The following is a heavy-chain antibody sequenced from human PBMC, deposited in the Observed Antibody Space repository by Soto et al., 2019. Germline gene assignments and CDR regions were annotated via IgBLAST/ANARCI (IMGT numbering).Heavy chain of an antibody. CDR2: IYYSGST. D-gene: IGHD6-19*01. CDR3: ARGHTYRGYSSGGDYFDY. CDR1: GGSISSYY. Sequence: SETLSLTCTVSGGSISSYYWSWIRQPPGKGLEWIGYIYYSGSTNYNPSLKSRVTISVDTSKNQFSLKLSSVTAADTAVYYCARGHTYRGYSSGGDYFDYWGQGTLVTVSS. J-gene: IGHJ4*02. V-gene: IGHV4-59*01.